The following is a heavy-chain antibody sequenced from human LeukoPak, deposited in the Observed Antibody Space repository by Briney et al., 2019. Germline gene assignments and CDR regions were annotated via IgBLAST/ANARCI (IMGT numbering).Heavy chain of an antibody. CDR3: ARHGITMIVDNYFDY. Sequence: NPSETLSLTCAVSGGSISSGGYSWGWIRQPPGKGLEWIGSIYYSGSTYYNPSLKSRVTISVDTSKNQFSLKLSSVTAADTAVYYCARHGITMIVDNYFDYWGQGTLVTVSS. V-gene: IGHV4-39*01. CDR2: IYYSGST. CDR1: GGSISSGGYS. D-gene: IGHD3-22*01. J-gene: IGHJ4*02.